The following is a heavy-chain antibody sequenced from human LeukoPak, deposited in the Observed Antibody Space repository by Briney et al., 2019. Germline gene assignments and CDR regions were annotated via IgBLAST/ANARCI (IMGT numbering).Heavy chain of an antibody. CDR1: GFTFSSYW. CDR3: AKGAFRDQVQGYYYMDV. J-gene: IGHJ6*03. V-gene: IGHV3-7*01. D-gene: IGHD3-10*01. CDR2: IKQDGSEK. Sequence: GGSLRLSCAAPGFTFSSYWMSWLRQVPGKGLEWVANIKQDGSEKYYVDSVKGRFIISRDNAKNSLYLQMNSLRAEDTAVYYCAKGAFRDQVQGYYYMDVWGKGTTVTVSS.